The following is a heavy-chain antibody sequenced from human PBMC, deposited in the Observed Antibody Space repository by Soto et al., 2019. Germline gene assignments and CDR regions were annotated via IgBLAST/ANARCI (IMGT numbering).Heavy chain of an antibody. Sequence: QVQLVQSGAEVKKPGSSVKVSCKASGGTFSSYTISWVRQAPGQGLEWMGRIIPILGIANYAQKFQGRVTITADKSTSTAYMELSSLRSEDTAVYYCAISRRRNGYSGYGYFDYWGQGTLVTVSS. D-gene: IGHD5-12*01. CDR3: AISRRRNGYSGYGYFDY. V-gene: IGHV1-69*02. CDR1: GGTFSSYT. J-gene: IGHJ4*02. CDR2: IIPILGIA.